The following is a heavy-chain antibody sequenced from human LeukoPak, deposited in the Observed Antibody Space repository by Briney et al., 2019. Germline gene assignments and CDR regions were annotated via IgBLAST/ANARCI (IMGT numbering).Heavy chain of an antibody. D-gene: IGHD2-2*01. V-gene: IGHV1-2*02. CDR1: GYTFTGYY. CDR3: ARAYCSSTSCSVDMDV. CDR2: INPNSGGT. J-gene: IGHJ6*03. Sequence: GASVKVSCKASGYTFTGYYMHWVRQAPGQGLEWMGWINPNSGGTNYAQKFQGRVTMTRDTSISTAYMELSRLRSDDTAVYYCARAYCSSTSCSVDMDVWGKGTTATVSS.